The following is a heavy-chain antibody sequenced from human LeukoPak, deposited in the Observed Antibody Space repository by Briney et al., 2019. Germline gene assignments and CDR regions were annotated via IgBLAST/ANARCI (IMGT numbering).Heavy chain of an antibody. CDR3: ARSIAAAGYYFDY. J-gene: IGHJ4*02. CDR1: GGSFSGYY. CDR2: INHSGST. Sequence: PSETLSLTCAVYGGSFSGYYWSWIHQPPGKGLEWIGEINHSGSTNYNPSLKSRVTISVDRSKSQFSLKLSSVTAADTAVYYCARSIAAAGYYFDYWGQGTLVTVSS. V-gene: IGHV4-34*01. D-gene: IGHD6-13*01.